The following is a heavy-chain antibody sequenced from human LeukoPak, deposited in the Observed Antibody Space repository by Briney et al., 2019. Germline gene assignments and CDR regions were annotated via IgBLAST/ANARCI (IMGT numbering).Heavy chain of an antibody. CDR3: AREGGFYRPLDY. CDR1: GGSVISTNW. CDR2: VHLDGRT. V-gene: IGHV4-4*02. J-gene: IGHJ4*02. Sequence: SETLSLTCGVSGGSVISTNWWTWVRQPPGKGLEWIGVVHLDGRTNYNPSLESRLTISVDLSENHVSLKLTSVTAADTAVYYCAREGGFYRPLDYSGQGTLVTVSS. D-gene: IGHD3-3*01.